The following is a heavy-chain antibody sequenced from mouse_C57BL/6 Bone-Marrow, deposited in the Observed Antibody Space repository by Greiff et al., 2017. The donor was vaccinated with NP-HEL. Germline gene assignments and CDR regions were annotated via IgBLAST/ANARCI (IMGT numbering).Heavy chain of an antibody. D-gene: IGHD2-4*01. Sequence: QVQLKQPGAELVKPGASVKLSCKASGYTFTSYWMQWVKQRPGQGLEWIGEIDPSDSYTNYNQKFKGKATLTVDTSSSTAYMQLSSLTSEDSAVYYCAWDYDAYWGQGTLVTVSA. CDR1: GYTFTSYW. CDR3: AWDYDAY. J-gene: IGHJ3*01. V-gene: IGHV1-50*01. CDR2: IDPSDSYT.